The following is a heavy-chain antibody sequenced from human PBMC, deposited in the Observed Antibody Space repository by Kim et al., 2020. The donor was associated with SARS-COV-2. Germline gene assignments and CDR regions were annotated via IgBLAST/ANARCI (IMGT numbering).Heavy chain of an antibody. J-gene: IGHJ6*02. CDR3: ARRLPRVAGPYGMDV. CDR2: ISSSSSYI. D-gene: IGHD6-19*01. CDR1: GFTFSSYS. V-gene: IGHV3-21*01. Sequence: GGSLRLSCAASGFTFSSYSMNWVRQAPGKGLEWVSSISSSSSYIYYADSVKGRFTISRDNAKNSLYLQMNSLRAEDTAVYYCARRLPRVAGPYGMDVWGQGTTVTVSS.